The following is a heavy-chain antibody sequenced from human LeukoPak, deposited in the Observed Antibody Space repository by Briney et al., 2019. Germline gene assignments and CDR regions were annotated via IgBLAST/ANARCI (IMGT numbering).Heavy chain of an antibody. J-gene: IGHJ4*02. V-gene: IGHV4-4*07. D-gene: IGHD5-12*01. Sequence: SETLSLTCTVSGGSISNSYWSWIRQPAGKGLEWIGRIYTSGSTNYNPSLKSRVTVSVDTSKNQFSLKLSSVTAADTAVYYCAREGSGYANFDYWGQGTLVTVSS. CDR3: AREGSGYANFDY. CDR1: GGSISNSY. CDR2: IYTSGST.